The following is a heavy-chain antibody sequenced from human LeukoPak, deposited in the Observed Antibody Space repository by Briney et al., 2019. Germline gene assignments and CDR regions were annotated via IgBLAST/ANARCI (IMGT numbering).Heavy chain of an antibody. CDR3: TRGLSGYDYYYYYYMDV. D-gene: IGHD5-12*01. J-gene: IGHJ6*03. Sequence: GGSLRLSCAASGFTFSGSPMHWVRQASGKGLEWVGRVRSKANSYATSYAASVKGRFTISRDDSKNTAYLQMDSLKTEDTAVYYCTRGLSGYDYYYYYYMDVWGKGTTVTVSS. CDR2: VRSKANSYAT. V-gene: IGHV3-73*01. CDR1: GFTFSGSP.